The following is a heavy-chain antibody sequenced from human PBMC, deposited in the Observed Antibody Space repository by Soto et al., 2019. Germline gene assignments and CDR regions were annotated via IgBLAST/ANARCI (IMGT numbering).Heavy chain of an antibody. J-gene: IGHJ4*02. V-gene: IGHV3-73*01. D-gene: IGHD5-18*01. CDR2: IRSKANSYET. Sequence: LRLSCAASGFTFSGSAMHWVRQASGKGLEWVGRIRSKANSYETAYAASVKGRFTISRDDSKNTAYLQMNSLKTEDTAVYYCTRHGRDGYSDYWGQGTLVTVSS. CDR3: TRHGRDGYSDY. CDR1: GFTFSGSA.